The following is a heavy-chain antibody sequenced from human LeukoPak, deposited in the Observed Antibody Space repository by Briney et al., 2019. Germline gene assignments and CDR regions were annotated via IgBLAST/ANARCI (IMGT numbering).Heavy chain of an antibody. V-gene: IGHV4-61*01. Sequence: PETLSLTCTVSGGSVSSGSYYWRWIRQPPGKGLEWIGYIYYSGSTNYNPSLKSRVTISVDTSKDQFSLKLSSVTAADTAVYYCARGMKWFDPWGQGTLVTVSS. CDR2: IYYSGST. CDR1: GGSVSSGSYY. J-gene: IGHJ5*02. CDR3: ARGMKWFDP.